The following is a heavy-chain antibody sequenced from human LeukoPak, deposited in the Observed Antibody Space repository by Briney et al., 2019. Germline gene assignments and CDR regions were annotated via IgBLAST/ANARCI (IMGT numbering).Heavy chain of an antibody. CDR3: TTLGYHLDS. Sequence: GGSLTLSCAASGFDFGAYEMSWVRQPPGRGLELVGYFAGSDTTTYYAVSVKGRFTISRDNARNSLYLQMNSRRAEDTALYYCTTLGYHLDSWGQGTLVTVSS. CDR2: FAGSDTTT. CDR1: GFDFGAYE. J-gene: IGHJ4*02. D-gene: IGHD3-22*01. V-gene: IGHV3-48*03.